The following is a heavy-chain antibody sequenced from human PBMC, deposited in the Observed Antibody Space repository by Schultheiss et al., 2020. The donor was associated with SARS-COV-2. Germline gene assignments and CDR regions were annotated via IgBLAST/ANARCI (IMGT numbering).Heavy chain of an antibody. D-gene: IGHD4-11*01. CDR2: VYYSGST. J-gene: IGHJ5*02. CDR3: ARLGMTTVTNNWFDP. V-gene: IGHV4-39*01. Sequence: SETLSLTCTVSGDSISSSSYYWGWIRQPPGKGLQWIGSVYYSGSTYYNPSLKSRVTISVDTSKNQFSLKMSSVTAADTAVYYCARLGMTTVTNNWFDPWGQGTLVTVSS. CDR1: GDSISSSSYY.